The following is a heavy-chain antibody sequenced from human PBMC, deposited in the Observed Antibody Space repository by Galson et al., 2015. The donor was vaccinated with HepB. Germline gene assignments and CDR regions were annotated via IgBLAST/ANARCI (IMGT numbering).Heavy chain of an antibody. CDR1: GYTFTSYY. Sequence: SVKVSCKASGYTFTSYYMHWVRQAPGQGLEWMGRINPSGGSTSYAQKFQGRVTMTRDTSTSTVYMELSSLRSEDTAVYYCARDWYSSGWPPAYYFDYWGQGTLVTVSS. V-gene: IGHV1-46*01. CDR3: ARDWYSSGWPPAYYFDY. J-gene: IGHJ4*02. D-gene: IGHD6-19*01. CDR2: INPSGGST.